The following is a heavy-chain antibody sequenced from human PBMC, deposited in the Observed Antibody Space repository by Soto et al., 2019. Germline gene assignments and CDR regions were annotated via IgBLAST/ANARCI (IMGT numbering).Heavy chain of an antibody. CDR2: ISSSGSTI. V-gene: IGHV3-11*01. Sequence: GGSLRLSCAASGFTFSDYYMSWIRQAPGKGLEWVSYISSSGSTIYYADSVKGRFTISRDNAKNSLYLQMNSLRAEDTAVYYCASNYYGSGSYSQNTDYYYYMDVWGKGTTVTVSS. CDR3: ASNYYGSGSYSQNTDYYYYMDV. J-gene: IGHJ6*03. D-gene: IGHD3-10*01. CDR1: GFTFSDYY.